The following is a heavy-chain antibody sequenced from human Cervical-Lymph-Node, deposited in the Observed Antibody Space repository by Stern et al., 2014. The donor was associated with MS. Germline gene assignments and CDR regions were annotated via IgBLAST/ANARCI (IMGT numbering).Heavy chain of an antibody. CDR2: IYTSGST. CDR3: ARELPWFDP. J-gene: IGHJ5*02. Sequence: QLQLQESGPGLVKPSQTLSLTCTVSGGSISSGSYYWSWIRQPAGKGLEWIGRIYTSGSTNYNPSLKSRVTLSVDTSKNQFSLKLSSVTAADTAVYYCARELPWFDPWGQGTLVTVSS. CDR1: GGSISSGSYY. V-gene: IGHV4-61*02.